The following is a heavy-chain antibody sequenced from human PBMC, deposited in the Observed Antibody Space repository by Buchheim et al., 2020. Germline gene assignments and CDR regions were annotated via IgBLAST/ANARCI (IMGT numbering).Heavy chain of an antibody. D-gene: IGHD3-22*01. CDR3: AREGYYYDSSGYYYGENYYYYGMDV. J-gene: IGHJ6*02. CDR1: GFTVSSNY. CDR2: IYSGGST. Sequence: EVQLVESGGGLVQPGGSLRLSCAASGFTVSSNYMSWVRQAPGKGLEWVSVIYSGGSTYYAESVKGRFTISRDNSKNTLYLQMNSLRAEDTAVYYCAREGYYYDSSGYYYGENYYYYGMDVWGQGTT. V-gene: IGHV3-66*01.